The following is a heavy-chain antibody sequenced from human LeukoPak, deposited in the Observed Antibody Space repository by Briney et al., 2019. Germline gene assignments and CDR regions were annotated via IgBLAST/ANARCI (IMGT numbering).Heavy chain of an antibody. CDR1: GFTFHDYA. Sequence: GGSLRLSYVASGFTFHDYAMHWVRQAPGKGLEWISLISWGGGSTYYADSVKGRFTISRDNSKNSLYLQMNSLRAEDTALYYCAKDTAEVGYYMDVWGKGTTVTVSS. J-gene: IGHJ6*03. D-gene: IGHD1-26*01. CDR2: ISWGGGST. CDR3: AKDTAEVGYYMDV. V-gene: IGHV3-43D*03.